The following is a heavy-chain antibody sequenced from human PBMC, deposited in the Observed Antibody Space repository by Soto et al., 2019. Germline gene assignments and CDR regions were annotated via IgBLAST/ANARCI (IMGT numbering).Heavy chain of an antibody. CDR3: ARAKPPNSLLGSGTHLLDY. V-gene: IGHV1-46*01. Sequence: ASVKVSCKASGYTFTSYYMHWVRQAPGQGLEWMGIINPSGGSTSYAQKFQGRVTMTRDTSTSIVYMELSSLRSEDTAVYYCARAKPPNSLLGSGTHLLDYWGQGILVTVSS. CDR2: INPSGGST. CDR1: GYTFTSYY. J-gene: IGHJ4*02. D-gene: IGHD3-10*01.